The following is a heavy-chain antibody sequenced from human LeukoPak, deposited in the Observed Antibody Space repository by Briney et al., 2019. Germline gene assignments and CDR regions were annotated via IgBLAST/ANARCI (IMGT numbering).Heavy chain of an antibody. V-gene: IGHV3-23*01. CDR3: AKIGVIGNWYYDL. J-gene: IGHJ2*01. CDR2: ISSGSDYT. D-gene: IGHD3-3*01. Sequence: GGSLRLSCAASGFTFRNYAMSWVRQAPRKGPEWVSSISSGSDYTYYADSVKGRFTISRDNSKNTLYLDMTSLRAGDTAIYYCAKIGVIGNWYYDLWGRGTLVAVSS. CDR1: GFTFRNYA.